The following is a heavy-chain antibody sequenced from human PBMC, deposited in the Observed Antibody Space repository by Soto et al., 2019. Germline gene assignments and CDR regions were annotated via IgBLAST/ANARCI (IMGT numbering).Heavy chain of an antibody. J-gene: IGHJ5*02. CDR1: GGSISSNNYY. V-gene: IGHV4-39*01. D-gene: IGHD3-22*01. CDR2: IYYSGST. Sequence: QLQLQESGPRLVKPSETLSLTCTVSGGSISSNNYYWGWIRQPPGKGLEWIGSIYYSGSTYYNPSLKSRVTISVGTSKNQFSLMLSSVTAADTAVYYCARHDDSSAYYPNWFDPWGQGTLVTVSS. CDR3: ARHDDSSAYYPNWFDP.